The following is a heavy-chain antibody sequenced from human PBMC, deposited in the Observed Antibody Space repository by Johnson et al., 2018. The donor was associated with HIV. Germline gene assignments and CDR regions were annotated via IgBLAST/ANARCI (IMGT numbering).Heavy chain of an antibody. Sequence: VQLVESGGGLVQPGRSLRLSCAASGFTFDDYAMHWVRQAPGKGLEWVSGINWNGGSTGYADSVKGRFTISRDNAKNSLYLQMNSLRAEDTALYYCARETPGPYLDWSDDAFDIWGQGTMVTVSS. CDR2: INWNGGST. D-gene: IGHD3/OR15-3a*01. CDR3: ARETPGPYLDWSDDAFDI. CDR1: GFTFDDYA. J-gene: IGHJ3*02. V-gene: IGHV3-9*01.